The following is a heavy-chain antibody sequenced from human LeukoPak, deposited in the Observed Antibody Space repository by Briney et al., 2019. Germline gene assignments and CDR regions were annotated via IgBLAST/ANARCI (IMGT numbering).Heavy chain of an antibody. Sequence: SETLSLTCTVSGGSISSGDYSWSWIRQPPGKGLEWIGYIYHSGSTYYNPSLKSRVTISVDRSKNQFSLKLSSVTAADTAVYYCARGGGLGYCGGGSCYPPGSAFDIWGQGTMVTVSS. CDR3: ARGGGLGYCGGGSCYPPGSAFDI. CDR2: IYHSGST. CDR1: GGSISSGDYS. J-gene: IGHJ3*02. D-gene: IGHD2-15*01. V-gene: IGHV4-30-2*01.